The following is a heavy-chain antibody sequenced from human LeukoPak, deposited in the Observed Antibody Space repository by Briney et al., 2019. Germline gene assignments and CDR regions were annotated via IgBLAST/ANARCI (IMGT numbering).Heavy chain of an antibody. CDR1: GFTFSSYG. CDR3: AREERWLRALKPLGY. Sequence: GGSLTLSCAASGFTFSSYGMHWVRQAPGKGLEWVAVISYDGSNKYYADSVKGRFTISRDNSKNTLYLQMNSLRAEDTAVFYCAREERWLRALKPLGYWGQGTLVTVSS. D-gene: IGHD5-24*01. V-gene: IGHV3-30*03. J-gene: IGHJ4*02. CDR2: ISYDGSNK.